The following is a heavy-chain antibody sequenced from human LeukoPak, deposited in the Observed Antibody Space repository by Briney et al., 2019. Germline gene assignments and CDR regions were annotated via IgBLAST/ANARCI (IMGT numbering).Heavy chain of an antibody. V-gene: IGHV3-30-3*01. D-gene: IGHD2-2*01. CDR1: GFTFSSYA. Sequence: GRSLRLSCAASGFTFSSYAMHWVRQAPGKGLEWVAVISYDGSNKYYADSVKGRFTISRDNSKNTLYLQMNSLRAEDTAVYYCARDRYCSSTGCYGNWFDPWGQGTLVTVSS. CDR3: ARDRYCSSTGCYGNWFDP. CDR2: ISYDGSNK. J-gene: IGHJ5*02.